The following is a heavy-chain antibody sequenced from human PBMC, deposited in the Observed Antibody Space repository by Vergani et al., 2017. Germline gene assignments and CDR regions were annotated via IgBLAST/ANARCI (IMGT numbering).Heavy chain of an antibody. J-gene: IGHJ6*03. Sequence: QVQLVQSGAEVKKPGSSVKVSCKASGGTFSSYAISWVRQAPGQGLEWMGGIIPIFGTANYAQKFQGRGTITADESTSTAYMELNSLRSDDTAVYYCASHYGANSLPSRYYYYMYGWGKGTTVTVSS. CDR3: ASHYGANSLPSRYYYYMYG. V-gene: IGHV1-69*01. CDR1: GGTFSSYA. D-gene: IGHD4-23*01. CDR2: IIPIFGTA.